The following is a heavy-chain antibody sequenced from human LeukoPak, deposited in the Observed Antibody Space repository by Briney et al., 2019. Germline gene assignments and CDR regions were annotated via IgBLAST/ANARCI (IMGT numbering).Heavy chain of an antibody. V-gene: IGHV3-30*04. Sequence: GGSLRLSCAASGFTFSSYAMHWVRQAPGKGLEWVAVISYDGSNKYYADSVKGRFTISRDNSKNTLYLQMNSLRDEDTAVYYCARAYYWGQGTLVTVSS. CDR1: GFTFSSYA. J-gene: IGHJ4*02. CDR3: ARAYY. CDR2: ISYDGSNK.